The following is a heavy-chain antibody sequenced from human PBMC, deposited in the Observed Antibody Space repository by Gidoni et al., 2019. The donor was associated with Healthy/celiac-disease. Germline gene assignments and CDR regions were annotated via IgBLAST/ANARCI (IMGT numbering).Heavy chain of an antibody. D-gene: IGHD6-19*01. V-gene: IGHV3-9*01. CDR1: AFTFDVYA. J-gene: IGHJ3*02. Sequence: EVQLVESGGGLVQPGSPPRPSCAASAFTFDVYARHWVRQALGKGLGWVSGISWNSGSIGYADSVKGRFTITRDNAKNSLYLQMNSLRAEDTALYYCAKQLKDTVDGNQRGAFDIWGQGTMVTVSS. CDR3: AKQLKDTVDGNQRGAFDI. CDR2: ISWNSGSI.